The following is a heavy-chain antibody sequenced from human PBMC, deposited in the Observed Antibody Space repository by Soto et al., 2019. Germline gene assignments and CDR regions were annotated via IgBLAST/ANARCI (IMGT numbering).Heavy chain of an antibody. CDR3: ARMAGHIYGDYVGSSDY. Sequence: SETLSLTCTVSGGSISSYYWSWIRQPPGKGLEWIGYIYYSGSTNYNPSLKSRVTISVDTSKNQFSLKLSSVTAADTAVYYCARMAGHIYGDYVGSSDYWGQGTLVTVSS. J-gene: IGHJ4*02. D-gene: IGHD4-17*01. V-gene: IGHV4-59*01. CDR1: GGSISSYY. CDR2: IYYSGST.